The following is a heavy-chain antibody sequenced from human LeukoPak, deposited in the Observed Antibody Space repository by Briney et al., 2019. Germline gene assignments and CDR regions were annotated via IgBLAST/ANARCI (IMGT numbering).Heavy chain of an antibody. V-gene: IGHV1-69*06. Sequence: GASVKVSCKASGGTFSSYAISWVRQAPGQGLEWMGGIIPIFGTANYAQKFQVRVTITADKSTSTAYMELSSLRSEDTAVYYCARGNSRGGSTTVVTQYYFDYWGQGTLVTVSS. CDR2: IIPIFGTA. CDR1: GGTFSSYA. CDR3: ARGNSRGGSTTVVTQYYFDY. D-gene: IGHD4-23*01. J-gene: IGHJ4*02.